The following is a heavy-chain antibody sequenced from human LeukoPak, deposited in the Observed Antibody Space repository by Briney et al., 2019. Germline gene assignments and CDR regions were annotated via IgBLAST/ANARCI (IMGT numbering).Heavy chain of an antibody. CDR1: SGSVSNSHYY. D-gene: IGHD3-3*01. J-gene: IGHJ3*02. CDR2: IFYSGNT. V-gene: IGHV4-39*07. Sequence: SETLSLTCTVSSGSVSNSHYYWAWVRQPPGKGLEWLGSIFYSGNTHYNPSLKSPVTISIDTSKNQFSLKLSSVTAADTAVYYCAREGGVFWSGSHRAFDIWGQGTMVTVSS. CDR3: AREGGVFWSGSHRAFDI.